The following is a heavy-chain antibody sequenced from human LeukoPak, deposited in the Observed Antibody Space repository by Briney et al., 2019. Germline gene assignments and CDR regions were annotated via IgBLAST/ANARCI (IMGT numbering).Heavy chain of an antibody. CDR3: AKDRTVGASYWYFDL. Sequence: GGSLRPSCAASGFTVSSNYMSWVRQAPGKGLEWVSVIYSGGNTYYADSVKGRFTISRDSSRNTLFLHMNTLRAEDTAIYYCAKDRTVGASYWYFDLWGRGTLVTVSS. CDR2: IYSGGNT. D-gene: IGHD1-26*01. CDR1: GFTVSSNY. J-gene: IGHJ2*01. V-gene: IGHV3-53*01.